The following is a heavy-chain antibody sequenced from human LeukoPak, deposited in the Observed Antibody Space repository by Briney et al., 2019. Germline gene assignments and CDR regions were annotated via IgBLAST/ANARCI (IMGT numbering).Heavy chain of an antibody. D-gene: IGHD6-19*01. V-gene: IGHV4-59*01. J-gene: IGHJ4*02. CDR1: GGSISSYY. CDR2: IYYSGST. Sequence: PSETLSLTCTVPGGSISSYYWTWIRQLPGKGLEWIGYIYYSGSTNYNPSLESRVTISVDTSKNQFSLKLSSVTAADTAVYYCARFSSGWTAFDYWGQGTLVTVSS. CDR3: ARFSSGWTAFDY.